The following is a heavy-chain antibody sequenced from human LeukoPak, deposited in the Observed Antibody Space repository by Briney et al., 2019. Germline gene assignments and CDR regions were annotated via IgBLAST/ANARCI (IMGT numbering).Heavy chain of an antibody. CDR3: AKDSPDRITMASYGMDV. CDR2: IAYDGSNK. D-gene: IGHD3-10*01. CDR1: GCTFSSYG. J-gene: IGHJ6*02. V-gene: IGHV3-30*18. Sequence: GGSLRLSCAVSGCTFSSYGMHWVRQAPGKGLEWVAVIAYDGSNKYYADSVKGRFTISRDNSKNTLYLQMNSVRPEDSAVYYCAKDSPDRITMASYGMDVWGQGTTVTVFS.